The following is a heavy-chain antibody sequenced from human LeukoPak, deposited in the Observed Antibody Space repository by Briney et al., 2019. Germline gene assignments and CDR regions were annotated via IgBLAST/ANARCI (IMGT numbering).Heavy chain of an antibody. V-gene: IGHV3-30*18. D-gene: IGHD2-15*01. J-gene: IGHJ5*02. CDR2: ISYDGSNK. CDR3: AKDRVGYCSGGSCYSEAYWFDP. Sequence: GTSLRLSCAASGLSFSSYGMHWVRQAPGKGLEWVAVISYDGSNKYYADSVKGRFTISRDNSKNTLYLQMNSLRAEDTAVYYCAKDRVGYCSGGSCYSEAYWFDPWGQGTLVTVSS. CDR1: GLSFSSYG.